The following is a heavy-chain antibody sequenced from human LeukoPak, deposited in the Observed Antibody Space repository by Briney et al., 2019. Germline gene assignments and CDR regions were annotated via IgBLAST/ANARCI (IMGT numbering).Heavy chain of an antibody. Sequence: SETLSLTCTVSGGSISSYYWSWIRQPPGKGLEWIGYIYYSGSTNYNPSLKSRVTISVDTSKNQFSLKLSSVTAADTAVYYCARDSSGYYFFDWYFDLWGRGTLVTVSS. CDR2: IYYSGST. D-gene: IGHD3-22*01. CDR3: ARDSSGYYFFDWYFDL. V-gene: IGHV4-59*12. J-gene: IGHJ2*01. CDR1: GGSISSYY.